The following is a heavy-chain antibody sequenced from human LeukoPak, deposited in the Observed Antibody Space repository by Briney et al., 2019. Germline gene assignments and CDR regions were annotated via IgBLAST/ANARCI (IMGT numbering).Heavy chain of an antibody. Sequence: PGGSLRLSCAASGFTFSRYYMHWVRQAPGKGLVWVSRINSDGSGTTYADSVKGRFTVSRDNAKNTLYQQMNSLRVEDTAMYYCTRVFAGDEYSSSGYWGQGTLVTVSS. CDR2: INSDGSGT. J-gene: IGHJ4*02. CDR3: TRVFAGDEYSSSGY. V-gene: IGHV3-74*01. CDR1: GFTFSRYY. D-gene: IGHD6-13*01.